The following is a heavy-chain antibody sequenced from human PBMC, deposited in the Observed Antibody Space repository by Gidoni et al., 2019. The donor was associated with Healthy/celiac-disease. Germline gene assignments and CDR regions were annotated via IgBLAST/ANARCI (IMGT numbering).Heavy chain of an antibody. Sequence: QVQLVQSGAEVKKPGASVKVSCKASGYTFTSYGISWVRQAPGQGLEWMGWISAYNGNTNYAQKLQGRVTMTTDTSTSTAYMELRRLRSDDTAVYYCARDRLDSNYYYYGMDVWGQGTTVTVSS. D-gene: IGHD4-4*01. V-gene: IGHV1-18*01. J-gene: IGHJ6*02. CDR3: ARDRLDSNYYYYGMDV. CDR1: GYTFTSYG. CDR2: ISAYNGNT.